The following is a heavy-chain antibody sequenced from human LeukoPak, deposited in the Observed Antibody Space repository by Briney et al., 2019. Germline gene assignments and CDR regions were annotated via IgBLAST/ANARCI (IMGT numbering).Heavy chain of an antibody. CDR2: TKQDDSEK. Sequence: GGSLRLSCAASGFTFKRYHMSWVRQAPGKGLEWVANTKQDDSEKYYVDSVKGRFSISRDNAKKSLYLQMNSLRVEDTAVYYCAYGSGSYLSHYFDYWGQGTLVTVSS. CDR3: AYGSGSYLSHYFDY. V-gene: IGHV3-7*01. CDR1: GFTFKRYH. J-gene: IGHJ4*02. D-gene: IGHD3-10*01.